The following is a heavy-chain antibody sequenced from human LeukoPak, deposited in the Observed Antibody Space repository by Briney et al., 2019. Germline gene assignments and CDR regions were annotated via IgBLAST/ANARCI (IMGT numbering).Heavy chain of an antibody. CDR1: GDTFTGDY. D-gene: IGHD2-2*01. Sequence: ASVKVSCKASGDTFTGDYMHWVRQAPGQGLEWMGWIHPNSGGTNYVQKFQGGVTMTRDTSISTAYMELSRLRSDDTAVYYCAGTLPATTELPYYWGQGTLVTVSS. V-gene: IGHV1-2*02. J-gene: IGHJ4*02. CDR3: AGTLPATTELPYY. CDR2: IHPNSGGT.